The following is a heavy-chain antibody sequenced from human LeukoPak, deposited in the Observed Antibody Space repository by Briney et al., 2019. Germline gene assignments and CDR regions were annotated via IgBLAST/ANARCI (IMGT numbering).Heavy chain of an antibody. J-gene: IGHJ4*02. CDR2: IYYSGST. D-gene: IGHD3-3*01. Sequence: SETLSLTCTVSGGSISSYYWCWIRQPPGKGLEWIGYIYYSGSTNYNPSLKSRVTISVDTSKNQFSLKLSSVTAADTAVYYCARHAGGDFWSGYHLFDYWGQGTLVTVSS. V-gene: IGHV4-59*08. CDR3: ARHAGGDFWSGYHLFDY. CDR1: GGSISSYY.